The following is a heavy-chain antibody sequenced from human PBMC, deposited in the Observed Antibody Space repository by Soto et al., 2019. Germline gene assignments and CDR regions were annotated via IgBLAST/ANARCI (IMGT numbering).Heavy chain of an antibody. J-gene: IGHJ3*02. V-gene: IGHV3-23*01. CDR1: GFTFSSYA. D-gene: IGHD3-22*01. CDR3: AKDRAKTYYYDSSAEGAFDI. CDR2: ISGRGGST. Sequence: VGSLRLSCAASGFTFSSYAMSWVRQAPGKGLEWVSAISGRGGSTYYADSVKGRFTISRDNSKNTLYLQMNSLRAEDTAVYYCAKDRAKTYYYDSSAEGAFDIWGQGTMVTVSS.